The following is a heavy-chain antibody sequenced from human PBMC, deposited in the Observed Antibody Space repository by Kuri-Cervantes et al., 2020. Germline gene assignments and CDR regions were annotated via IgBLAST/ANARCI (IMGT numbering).Heavy chain of an antibody. D-gene: IGHD6-19*01. CDR1: GFSLRTSLVG. CDR3: AQNSGTLAGDYFDY. CDR2: IYWDDDK. V-gene: IGHV2-5*02. J-gene: IGHJ4*02. Sequence: SGPTLVKPTQTLTLTCTFSGFSLRTSLVGVGWIRQPPGKALEWLALIYWDDDKRYSPSLKSRLTITKDTSKNQVVLTMTNMDPVDTATYYCAQNSGTLAGDYFDYWGQGTLVTVSS.